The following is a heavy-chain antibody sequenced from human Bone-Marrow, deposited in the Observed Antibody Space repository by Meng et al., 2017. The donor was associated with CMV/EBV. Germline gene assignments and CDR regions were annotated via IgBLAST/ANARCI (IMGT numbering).Heavy chain of an antibody. Sequence: ASVKVSCKASGGTFSSYAISWVRQAPGQGLEWMGIINPSARSTRYAQKFQGRVTMTGDTPTSTVYLELNSLRSQDTAVYYCARDSPYCSGPSCSRHSPDYYGMDVWGQGTTVTVSS. CDR3: ARDSPYCSGPSCSRHSPDYYGMDV. J-gene: IGHJ6*02. CDR1: GGTFSSYA. D-gene: IGHD2-2*01. CDR2: INPSARST. V-gene: IGHV1-46*01.